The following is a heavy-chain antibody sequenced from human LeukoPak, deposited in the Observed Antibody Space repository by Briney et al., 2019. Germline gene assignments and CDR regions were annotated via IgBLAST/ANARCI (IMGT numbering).Heavy chain of an antibody. CDR2: INPSGGST. D-gene: IGHD3-10*01. CDR3: ARDHSGSGMHYYYYYMDV. J-gene: IGHJ6*03. Sequence: GASVKVSCKASGYTFTSYYMHWVRQAPGQGLEWMGIINPSGGSTGYAQKFQGRVTMTRDTSISTAYMELSRLRSDDTAVYYCARDHSGSGMHYYYYYMDVWGKGTTVTISS. CDR1: GYTFTSYY. V-gene: IGHV1-46*01.